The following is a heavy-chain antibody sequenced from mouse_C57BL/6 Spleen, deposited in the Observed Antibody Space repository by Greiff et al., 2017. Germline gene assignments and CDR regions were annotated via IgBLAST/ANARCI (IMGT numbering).Heavy chain of an antibody. D-gene: IGHD1-1*01. J-gene: IGHJ2*01. Sequence: VMLVESGAELVKPGASVKMSCKASGYTFTTYPIEWMKQNHGKSLEWIGNFHPYNDDTKYNEKFKGKATLTVEKSSSTVYLELSRLTSDDSAVYYCARNYYGSSYYFDYWGQGTTLTVSS. CDR3: ARNYYGSSYYFDY. CDR2: FHPYNDDT. CDR1: GYTFTTYP. V-gene: IGHV1-47*01.